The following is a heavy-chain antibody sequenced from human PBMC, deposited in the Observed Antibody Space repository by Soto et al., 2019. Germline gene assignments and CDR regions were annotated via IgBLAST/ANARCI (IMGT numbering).Heavy chain of an antibody. CDR3: ATVPIAVAGTGYYFDY. CDR1: GYTFTNYG. V-gene: IGHV1-18*01. J-gene: IGHJ4*02. D-gene: IGHD6-19*01. CDR2: ISTYNGNT. Sequence: QVQLVQSEAEVKKPGASVRVSCKASGYTFTNYGVSWVRQAPGQGLEWMGWISTYNGNTNYAQNLQGRVTMTTDTSTSTVYMELRSLRSEDTAVYYCATVPIAVAGTGYYFDYWGQGTLVTVSS.